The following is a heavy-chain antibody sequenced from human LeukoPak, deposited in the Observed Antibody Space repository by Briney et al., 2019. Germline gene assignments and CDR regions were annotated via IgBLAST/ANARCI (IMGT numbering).Heavy chain of an antibody. CDR2: ISAYNGNT. V-gene: IGHV1-18*01. D-gene: IGHD5-18*01. J-gene: IGHJ5*02. CDR3: ARDQAGDTAMVPGQSWFDP. Sequence: GASVKVSCKASGYTFTSYGISWVRRAPGQGLEWMGWISAYNGNTNYAQKLQGRVTMTTDTSTSTAYMELRSLRSDDTAVYYCARDQAGDTAMVPGQSWFDPWGQGTLVTVSS. CDR1: GYTFTSYG.